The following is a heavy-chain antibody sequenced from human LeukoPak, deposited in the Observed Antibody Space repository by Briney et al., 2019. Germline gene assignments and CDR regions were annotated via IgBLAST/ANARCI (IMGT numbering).Heavy chain of an antibody. V-gene: IGHV3-7*04. J-gene: IGHJ4*02. CDR1: GFGFSNYW. Sequence: GGSLRLSCAASGFGFSNYWMTWVRQAPGKGLEWVANIKEDGSEEYYVDSVKGRFTISRDNADKSLFLQMNSLRVDDTAVYYCARDPLRRFDYWGQGTLVTVSS. CDR2: IKEDGSEE. D-gene: IGHD5-12*01. CDR3: ARDPLRRFDY.